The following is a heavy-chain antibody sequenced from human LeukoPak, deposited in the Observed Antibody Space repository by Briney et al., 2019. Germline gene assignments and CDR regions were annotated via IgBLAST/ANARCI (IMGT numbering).Heavy chain of an antibody. D-gene: IGHD3-10*01. Sequence: PGGSLRLSCAASGFTFSSYGMSWVRQAPGKGLEWVSAISGSGGSTYYADSVKGRFTISRDNSKNTLYLQMNSLRAEDTAVYYCAKVVRFGELLSNTPAFDYWGQGTLVTVSS. V-gene: IGHV3-23*01. J-gene: IGHJ4*02. CDR1: GFTFSSYG. CDR2: ISGSGGST. CDR3: AKVVRFGELLSNTPAFDY.